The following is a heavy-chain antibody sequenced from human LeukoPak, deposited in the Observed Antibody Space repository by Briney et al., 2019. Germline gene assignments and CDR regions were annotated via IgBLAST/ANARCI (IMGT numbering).Heavy chain of an antibody. CDR3: AREIFGSGSYPVF. CDR2: ICHDGGHK. CDR1: GLAFNTYA. V-gene: IGHV3-33*01. J-gene: IGHJ4*02. D-gene: IGHD3-10*01. Sequence: QPGRSLRLSCSASGLAFNTYAMDSVRQTPGQGVEWVALICHDGGHKFYSNSVRGQFTISRDNSKKTVSLQMNNLRPEDAAVYYCAREIFGSGSYPVFWGQRTLVTVSS.